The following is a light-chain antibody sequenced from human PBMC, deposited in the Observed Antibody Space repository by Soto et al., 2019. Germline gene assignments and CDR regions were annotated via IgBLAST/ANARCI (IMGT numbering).Light chain of an antibody. J-gene: IGKJ5*01. V-gene: IGKV3-11*01. CDR2: DAS. CDR3: QQRSNWLIT. CDR1: QSVSCS. Sequence: EIVLTQSPATLSLSPRERATLSCMASQSVSCSLAWYQHKPGQAPRILIYDASNRATGIPARFSGSGSGTDFTLTISSLEPEDFAVYYCQQRSNWLITFGQGKRLEIK.